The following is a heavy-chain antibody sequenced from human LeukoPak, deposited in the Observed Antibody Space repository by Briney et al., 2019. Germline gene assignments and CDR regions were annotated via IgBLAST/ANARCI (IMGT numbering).Heavy chain of an antibody. V-gene: IGHV6-1*01. J-gene: IGHJ3*02. CDR1: GDSVSSNSGA. D-gene: IGHD6-19*01. CDR3: AKGQWLVNDAFNI. CDR2: TYYRSKWYN. Sequence: SQTLSLTCAISGDSVSSNSGAWNWIRQSPSRGLEWLGRTYYRSKWYNDYAVSVESRITINPDTSKNQFSLQLNSVTPEDTAVCYCAKGQWLVNDAFNIWGQGTMVTVSS.